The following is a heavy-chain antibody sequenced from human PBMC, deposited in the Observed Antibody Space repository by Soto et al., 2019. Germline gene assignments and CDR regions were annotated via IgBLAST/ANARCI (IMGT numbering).Heavy chain of an antibody. CDR1: GFTFSSYA. CDR2: ISGSGGST. J-gene: IGHJ5*02. CDR3: AIDMHAGFTHYFDP. D-gene: IGHD1-26*01. Sequence: GGSLRLSCAASGFTFSSYAMSWVRQAPGKGLEWVSAISGSGGSTYYADSVKGRFTISRDNSKNTLYLQMNSLRAEDTAVYYCAIDMHAGFTHYFDPWGQGTLVTVSS. V-gene: IGHV3-23*01.